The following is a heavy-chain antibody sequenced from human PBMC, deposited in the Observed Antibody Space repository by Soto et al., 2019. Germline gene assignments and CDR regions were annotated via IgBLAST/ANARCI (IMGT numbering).Heavy chain of an antibody. CDR1: GFTFNKFA. D-gene: IGHD3-16*01. CDR3: AQESPLRHSDFHY. J-gene: IGHJ4*01. CDR2: ITGDYDGP. Sequence: GGSLRLSCSASGFTFNKFAMHWVRQPPGKGLEWVSGITGDYDGPYYADSVKGRFTISRDDSKTTVYLQMFDLRVEDTAVYFCAQESPLRHSDFHYWGHGTLVTVSS. V-gene: IGHV3-23*01.